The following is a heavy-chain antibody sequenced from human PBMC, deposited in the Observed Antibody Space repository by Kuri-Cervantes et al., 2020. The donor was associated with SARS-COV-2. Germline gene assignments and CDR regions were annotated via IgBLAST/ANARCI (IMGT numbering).Heavy chain of an antibody. CDR1: GGSFSGYY. V-gene: IGHV4-34*01. D-gene: IGHD6-13*01. J-gene: IGHJ4*02. Sequence: SETLSLTCAVYGGSFSGYYWSWIRQPPGKGLEWIGEINHSGSTNYNPSLKSRVTISVDTSKNQFSLKLSSVTAADTAVYYCARGAIAAAAFDYWGQGTLVTGSS. CDR2: INHSGST. CDR3: ARGAIAAAAFDY.